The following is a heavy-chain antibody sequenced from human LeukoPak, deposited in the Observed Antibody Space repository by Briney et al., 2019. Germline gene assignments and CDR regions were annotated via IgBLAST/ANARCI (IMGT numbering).Heavy chain of an antibody. CDR2: IIPIFGTA. CDR3: ARGLGFLEWLYPFDP. D-gene: IGHD3-3*01. V-gene: IGHV1-69*05. Sequence: SVKVSCKASGGTFSSYAISWVRQAPGQGLEWMGGIIPIFGTANYAQKFQGRVTITTDESTSTAYMELSSLRSEDTAVYYCARGLGFLEWLYPFDPWGQGTLVTVSS. J-gene: IGHJ5*02. CDR1: GGTFSSYA.